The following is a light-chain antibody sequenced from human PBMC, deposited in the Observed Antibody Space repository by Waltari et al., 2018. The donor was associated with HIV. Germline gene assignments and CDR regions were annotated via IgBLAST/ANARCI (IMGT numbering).Light chain of an antibody. CDR1: SNNLRSQG. J-gene: IGLJ3*02. CDR2: RTD. V-gene: IGLV10-54*01. CDR3: ASWDSALSAWV. Sequence: QSGLTQPPSVSKPLKHTATLTCNGDSNNLRSQGLAWLQHQPVPPPKPLSYRTDNRPSGISGKCSPSRSGDTAYLSISYLQSEDEADYYCASWDSALSAWVFGGGTKLTVL.